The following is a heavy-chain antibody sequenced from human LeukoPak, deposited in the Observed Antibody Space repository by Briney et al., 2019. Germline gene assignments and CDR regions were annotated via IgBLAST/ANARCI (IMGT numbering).Heavy chain of an antibody. Sequence: SGPTLVNPTQTLTLTCTFSGFSLSTRGVGVGWIRQPPGKALEWLALIYWDDDKRYSPSLKSRLTITKDTSKNQVVLRMTNMDPVDTATYYCARRRDDYYDSSGYTYAFDIWGLGTLVTVSS. CDR3: ARRRDDYYDSSGYTYAFDI. CDR2: IYWDDDK. CDR1: GFSLSTRGVG. V-gene: IGHV2-5*02. J-gene: IGHJ3*02. D-gene: IGHD3-22*01.